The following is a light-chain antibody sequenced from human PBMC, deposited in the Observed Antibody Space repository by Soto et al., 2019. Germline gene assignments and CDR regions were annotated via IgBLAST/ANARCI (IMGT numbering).Light chain of an antibody. CDR1: QGIRND. CDR3: LQHSTYPLT. J-gene: IGKJ1*01. V-gene: IGKV1-17*01. CDR2: AAS. Sequence: DIQMTQFPSSLSASVGDRVTITCRASQGIRNDLAWYQQKPGKAPKRLIYAASSLQSGVPSRFSGSGSGTEFTRAISSLQHADFATFYCLQHSTYPLTFGQGTKVEIK.